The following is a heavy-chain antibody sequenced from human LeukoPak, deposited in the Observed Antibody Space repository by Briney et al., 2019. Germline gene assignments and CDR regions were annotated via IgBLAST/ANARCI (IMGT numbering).Heavy chain of an antibody. J-gene: IGHJ6*02. Sequence: PGGSLRLSCAASGFTFSTYAMHWARQAPGKGLEWVAVISYDGGNKYYADSVKGRFTISRDNSKNTLYLQMNSLRAEDTAVYYCGGEFSSSPASMDVWGQGTTVTVSS. CDR3: GGEFSSSPASMDV. CDR1: GFTFSTYA. V-gene: IGHV3-30-3*01. CDR2: ISYDGGNK. D-gene: IGHD6-13*01.